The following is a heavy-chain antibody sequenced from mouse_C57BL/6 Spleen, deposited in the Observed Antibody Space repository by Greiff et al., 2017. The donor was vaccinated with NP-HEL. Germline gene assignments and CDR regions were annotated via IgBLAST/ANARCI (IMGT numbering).Heavy chain of an antibody. CDR2: INYDGSST. Sequence: EVQLMESEAGLVQPGSSMKLSCTASGFTFSDYYMAWVRQVPEKGLEWVANINYDGSSTYYLDALKSRFIISRDNAKNILYLQMSSLKSEDTATYYCARDEGNLDYWGQGTTLTVSS. V-gene: IGHV5-16*01. D-gene: IGHD2-1*01. CDR1: GFTFSDYY. CDR3: ARDEGNLDY. J-gene: IGHJ2*01.